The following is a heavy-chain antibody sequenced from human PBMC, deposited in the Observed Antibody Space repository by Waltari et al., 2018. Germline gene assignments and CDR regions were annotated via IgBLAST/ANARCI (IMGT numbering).Heavy chain of an antibody. J-gene: IGHJ4*02. V-gene: IGHV3-48*01. CDR2: SSGVGYPI. CDR3: APLGASRLTWTD. Sequence: EVQLVESGGGLVQPGGSLRLSCAASGFNFSTYGMNWVRQAPGKGLEWVAHSSGVGYPIYYADSVKGRFTISRDNARNSLFLQMNGLRAEDTALYYCAPLGASRLTWTDWGQGTLVTVSS. CDR1: GFNFSTYG. D-gene: IGHD1-26*01.